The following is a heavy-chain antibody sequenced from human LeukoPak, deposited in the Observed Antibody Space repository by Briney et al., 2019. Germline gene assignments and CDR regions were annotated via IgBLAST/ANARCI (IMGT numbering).Heavy chain of an antibody. Sequence: GGSLRLSCAASGFTFSSYAMHWVRQASGKGLEWVGRIRSKANSYATAYAASVKGRFTISRDDSKNTAYLQMNSLKTEDTAVYYCTRHSEPYSSSSESDYWGQGTLVTVSS. CDR2: IRSKANSYAT. CDR3: TRHSEPYSSSSESDY. CDR1: GFTFSSYA. J-gene: IGHJ4*02. D-gene: IGHD6-6*01. V-gene: IGHV3-73*01.